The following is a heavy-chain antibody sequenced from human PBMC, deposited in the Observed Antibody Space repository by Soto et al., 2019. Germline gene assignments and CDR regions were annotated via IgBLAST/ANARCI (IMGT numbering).Heavy chain of an antibody. V-gene: IGHV4-59*01. Sequence: PSETLSLTCTFSGGSISGYYWSWIRQPPGKGLEWIGDIYYSGSTNYNPSLKSRVTISVDTSKNQFSLKLSSVTAADTAVYYCARGVDYDFWSGPSPSDYWGQGTLVTVS. J-gene: IGHJ4*02. CDR3: ARGVDYDFWSGPSPSDY. CDR2: IYYSGST. CDR1: GGSISGYY. D-gene: IGHD3-3*01.